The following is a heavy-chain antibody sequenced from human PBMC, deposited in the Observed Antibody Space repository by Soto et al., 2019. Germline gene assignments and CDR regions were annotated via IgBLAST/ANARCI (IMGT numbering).Heavy chain of an antibody. CDR2: IYYSGST. J-gene: IGHJ4*02. CDR1: GGSISSGYYY. Sequence: SETLSLTCSVSGGSISSGYYYWSWIRQPPGKGLEWIGNIYYSGSTTYNPSLKSRLTISVDTSKNQFSLKLSSVTAADTAVYYCARSRNFDFAFYWGQGTLVTVSS. V-gene: IGHV4-61*01. D-gene: IGHD3-9*01. CDR3: ARSRNFDFAFY.